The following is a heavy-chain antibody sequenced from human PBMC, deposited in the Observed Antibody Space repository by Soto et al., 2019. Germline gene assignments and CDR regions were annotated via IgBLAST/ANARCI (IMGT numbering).Heavy chain of an antibody. CDR1: GGSISSGGYY. CDR2: IYYIGST. J-gene: IGHJ4*02. V-gene: IGHV4-31*03. D-gene: IGHD3-3*01. Sequence: TLSLTCTVSGGSISSGGYYWSWIRQHPGKGLEWIGYIYYIGSTYYNPSLKSRVTISVDTSKNQFSLKLSSVTAADMAVYYCARYLPPLDFWSGYFSDDNFDYWGQGTLVTVSS. CDR3: ARYLPPLDFWSGYFSDDNFDY.